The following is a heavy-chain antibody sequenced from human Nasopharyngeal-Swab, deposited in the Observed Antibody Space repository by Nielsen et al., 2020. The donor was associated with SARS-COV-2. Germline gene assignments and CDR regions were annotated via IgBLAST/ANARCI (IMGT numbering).Heavy chain of an antibody. CDR2: IYSGGST. Sequence: GESLKISCEASGFTVSSNYMSWVRQAPGKGLEWVSVIYSGGSTYYADSVKGRFTISRDNSKNTLYLQMNSLRAEDTAVYYCARGPEFGEFVDYFDYWGQGTLVTVSS. CDR3: ARGPEFGEFVDYFDY. V-gene: IGHV3-53*01. CDR1: GFTVSSNY. J-gene: IGHJ4*02. D-gene: IGHD3-10*01.